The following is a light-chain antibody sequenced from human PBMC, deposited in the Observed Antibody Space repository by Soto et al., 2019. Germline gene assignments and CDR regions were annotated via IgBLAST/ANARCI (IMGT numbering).Light chain of an antibody. CDR2: GHT. CDR1: SGNVGVGFD. J-gene: IGLJ6*01. CDR3: ESYAGGLSGAG. V-gene: IGLV1-40*01. Sequence: QSVLTQAPGVSVTPGQRDTISCTGDSGNVGVGFDIHWYHQLPGAAPKLLIDGHTNPPSGAQNSLSGSKSGPSAAVAITGLKVEDEDDYFCESYAGGLSGAGFGTGPK.